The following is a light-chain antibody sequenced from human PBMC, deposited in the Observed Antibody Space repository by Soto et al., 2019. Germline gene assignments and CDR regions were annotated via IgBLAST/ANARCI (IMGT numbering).Light chain of an antibody. V-gene: IGLV2-14*01. J-gene: IGLJ2*01. Sequence: QSVLTQPASVSGSPGQSITISCTGTSSDVGGYKYVSWYQQHPDKAPKLIIFEVSNRPSGISSRFSGSKSGNTASLTISGLQAEVEADYYCASYTSSSTSVIFGIGTKLTVL. CDR3: ASYTSSSTSVI. CDR1: SSDVGGYKY. CDR2: EVS.